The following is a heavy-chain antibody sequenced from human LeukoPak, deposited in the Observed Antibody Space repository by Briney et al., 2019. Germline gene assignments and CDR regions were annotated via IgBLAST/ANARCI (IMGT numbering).Heavy chain of an antibody. CDR3: ARDSAYSSSWYGGVDY. CDR2: IYHSGST. D-gene: IGHD6-13*01. Sequence: SETLSLTCTVSGGSISSGGYYWSWIRQPPGKGLEWIGYIYHSGSTYYNPSLKSRVTISVDRSKNQFSLKLSSVTAADTAVYYCARDSAYSSSWYGGVDYWGQGTLVTVSS. V-gene: IGHV4-30-2*01. CDR1: GGSISSGGYY. J-gene: IGHJ4*02.